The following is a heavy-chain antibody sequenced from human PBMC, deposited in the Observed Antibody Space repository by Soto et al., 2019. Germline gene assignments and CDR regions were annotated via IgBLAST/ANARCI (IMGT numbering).Heavy chain of an antibody. CDR1: GYTFTSYA. J-gene: IGHJ4*02. Sequence: QVQLVQSGAEEKKPGASVKVSCKASGYTFTSYAMHWVRQAPGQRLEWMGWINAGNGNTKYSQKFQGRVTITRDTSASTAYIELSSLRSEDMAVYYCARAVGGPTSNLDYWGQGTLVTVSS. CDR2: INAGNGNT. CDR3: ARAVGGPTSNLDY. V-gene: IGHV1-3*05. D-gene: IGHD3-16*01.